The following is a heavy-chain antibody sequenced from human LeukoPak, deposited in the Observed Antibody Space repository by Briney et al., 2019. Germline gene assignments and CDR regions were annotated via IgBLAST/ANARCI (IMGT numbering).Heavy chain of an antibody. CDR1: GFTFRNYG. CDR2: IWYDGKKE. J-gene: IGHJ4*02. Sequence: GRTLGLSCAASGFTFRNYGMHWVRQAPGKGLEWVAVIWYDGKKEHYADSVKGRFTISRDNSKNTLDLQMNSLRAEDTAVYYCARALGSTDDCWGQGTLVTVSS. CDR3: ARALGSTDDC. V-gene: IGHV3-33*01. D-gene: IGHD2-2*01.